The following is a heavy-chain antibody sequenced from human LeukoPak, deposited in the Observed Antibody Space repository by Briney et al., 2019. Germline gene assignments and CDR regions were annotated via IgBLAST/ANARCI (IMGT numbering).Heavy chain of an antibody. CDR2: ISHDGSNK. CDR3: ARVRCSSAACNFAAMDV. J-gene: IGHJ6*02. Sequence: GRSLRLSCAASGFTFSSYAMHWVRQAPGKGLEWVAVISHDGSNKYYADSVKGRFTISRDNSKNTLYLQMNSLRAEDTAVYFCARVRCSSAACNFAAMDVWGQGTTVTVSS. V-gene: IGHV3-30-3*01. D-gene: IGHD2-2*01. CDR1: GFTFSSYA.